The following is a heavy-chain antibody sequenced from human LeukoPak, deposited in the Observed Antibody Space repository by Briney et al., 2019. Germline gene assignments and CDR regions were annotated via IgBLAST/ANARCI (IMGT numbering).Heavy chain of an antibody. CDR1: GGTFSSYS. J-gene: IGHJ4*02. CDR3: TNEAEIREVLFANY. Sequence: GASVKVSCKSSGGTFSSYSINWVRQAPGQGLEWMGGIIPMFGIPNYAQKFQGRVTITADEDTTTAYMELSSLRSEDTAVYFCTNEAEIREVLFANYWGQGTLITVSS. CDR2: IIPMFGIP. V-gene: IGHV1-69*13. D-gene: IGHD3-10*01.